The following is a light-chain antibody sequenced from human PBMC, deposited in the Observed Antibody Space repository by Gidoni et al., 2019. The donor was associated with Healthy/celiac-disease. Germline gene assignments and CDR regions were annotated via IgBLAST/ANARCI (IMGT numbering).Light chain of an antibody. CDR2: KDI. J-gene: IGLJ3*02. CDR3: QSADSSVNWV. CDR1: ALPKQY. Sequence: SYELTQPPSVSVSPGQTAWITCSGDALPKQYAYWYQQKPGRAPVLVIYKDIERPSGIPERFSGSSSGTTVTLTISGVQAEDEADYYCQSADSSVNWVFGGGTKLTVL. V-gene: IGLV3-25*03.